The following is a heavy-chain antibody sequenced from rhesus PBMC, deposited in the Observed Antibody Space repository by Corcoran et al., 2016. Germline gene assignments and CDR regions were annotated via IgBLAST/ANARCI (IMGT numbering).Heavy chain of an antibody. D-gene: IGHD4-35*01. V-gene: IGHV4-165*01. CDR3: AREGSDYGNYYWYFDL. CDR2: ISGSSGSP. Sequence: QVQLQESGPGLVKPSEPLSLTCAVSGGSFSGYYWGWIRQPPGKGLAWIGYISGSSGSPEYNPSLKSRVNISTDTSKNQFSLKLSSVTAADTAVYYCAREGSDYGNYYWYFDLWGPGTPITISS. CDR1: GGSFSGYY. J-gene: IGHJ2*01.